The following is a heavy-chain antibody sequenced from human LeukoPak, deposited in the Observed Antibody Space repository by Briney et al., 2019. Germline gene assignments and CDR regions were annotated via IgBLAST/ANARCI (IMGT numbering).Heavy chain of an antibody. CDR1: GFTFSSYW. J-gene: IGHJ4*02. CDR3: AKEVDYTFDY. V-gene: IGHV3-7*01. Sequence: GGSLRLSCAASGFTFSSYWMSWVRQAPGKGLEWVANIKQDGSEKYYVDSVKGRFTSSRDNSKNTLFLQMNSLRAEDTAVYYCAKEVDYTFDYWGQGTLVTVSS. D-gene: IGHD4-11*01. CDR2: IKQDGSEK.